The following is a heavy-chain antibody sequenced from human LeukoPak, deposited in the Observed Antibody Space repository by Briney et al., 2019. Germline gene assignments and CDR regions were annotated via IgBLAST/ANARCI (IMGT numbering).Heavy chain of an antibody. CDR2: ISGSGGSK. Sequence: PGGSLRLSCAASGFTFSSYAMSWVRQAPGKGLEGVSLISGSGGSKYYAHSVKGRFTISRDNSKKTMYLQMNSLRAEDTAVYCCAKGLGAVAGEAFDIWGQGTTVTVSS. CDR1: GFTFSSYA. V-gene: IGHV3-23*01. CDR3: AKGLGAVAGEAFDI. J-gene: IGHJ3*02. D-gene: IGHD6-19*01.